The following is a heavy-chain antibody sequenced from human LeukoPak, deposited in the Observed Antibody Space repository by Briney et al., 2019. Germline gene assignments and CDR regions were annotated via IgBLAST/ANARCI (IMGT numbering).Heavy chain of an antibody. D-gene: IGHD5-12*01. V-gene: IGHV4-4*08. J-gene: IGHJ5*02. CDR2: IHSSGNT. CDR1: GGSISSYY. Sequence: SETLSLTCTVSGGSISSYYWSWIRQPPGKGLEWVGSIHSSGNTYYNPTLKSRVTISVDTSKNQFSLNLTSVTAADAAVYYCARDLGYSGFDWAPWGQGTLVTVSS. CDR3: ARDLGYSGFDWAP.